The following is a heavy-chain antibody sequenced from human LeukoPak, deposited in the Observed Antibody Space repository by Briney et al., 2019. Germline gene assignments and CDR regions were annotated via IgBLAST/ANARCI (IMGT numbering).Heavy chain of an antibody. V-gene: IGHV4-30-4*01. CDR2: IYYSGST. CDR3: ARAPVEMISEWSKKYYYYGMDV. Sequence: SETLSLTCTVSGGSISSGDYYWSWIRQPPGKGLEWIGYIYYSGSTYYNPSLKSRVTISVDTSKNQFSLKLSSVTAADTAVYYCARAPVEMISEWSKKYYYYGMDVWGQGTTVTVSS. CDR1: GGSISSGDYY. J-gene: IGHJ6*02. D-gene: IGHD3-3*01.